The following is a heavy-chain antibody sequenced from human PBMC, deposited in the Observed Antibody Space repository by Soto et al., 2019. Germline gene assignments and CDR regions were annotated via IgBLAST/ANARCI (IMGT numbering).Heavy chain of an antibody. D-gene: IGHD6-19*01. CDR3: SKADGEQWLIPLLYN. V-gene: IGHV3-23*01. Sequence: EVQLLESGGGVVQPGGSLRLSCVASGFNFKKFSMAWVRQAPGEGLERVSGISCCGGPTSYADSVKGRFSTARDDSMNTLSLQMHGLRVEDTAQYFCSKADGEQWLIPLLYNWGQGSLVTFS. CDR1: GFNFKKFS. CDR2: ISCCGGPT. J-gene: IGHJ4*02.